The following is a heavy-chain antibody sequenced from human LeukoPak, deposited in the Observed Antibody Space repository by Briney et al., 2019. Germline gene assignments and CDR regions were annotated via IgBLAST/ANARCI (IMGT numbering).Heavy chain of an antibody. CDR1: GFTFSSYA. J-gene: IGHJ4*02. CDR2: ISGRGDST. V-gene: IGHV3-23*01. D-gene: IGHD3-10*01. CDR3: AKVPRGVARPRGYFEY. Sequence: PGGSLRLSCAASGFTFSSYAMSGVRQAPGKGLEWVSAISGRGDSTYYADSVKGRFTISRDNSKNTLYLQMNSLRAEDTALYYCAKVPRGVARPRGYFEYWGQGTLVTVSS.